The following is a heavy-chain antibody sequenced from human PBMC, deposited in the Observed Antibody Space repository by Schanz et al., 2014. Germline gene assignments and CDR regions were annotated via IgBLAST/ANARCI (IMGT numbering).Heavy chain of an antibody. V-gene: IGHV1-46*01. Sequence: QVQLVQSGAEVKKPGASVKVSCKASGYTFTTYYIHWVRQAPGQGLEWMGIINPSGGTTKYAQRLQGRVTMNWDTSTSTVSTELSSLRSEDTAVYYCARDRGHFEQLALEWYYGMDVWGQGTTVTVSS. CDR2: INPSGGTT. CDR3: ARDRGHFEQLALEWYYGMDV. CDR1: GYTFTTYY. J-gene: IGHJ6*02. D-gene: IGHD3-3*01.